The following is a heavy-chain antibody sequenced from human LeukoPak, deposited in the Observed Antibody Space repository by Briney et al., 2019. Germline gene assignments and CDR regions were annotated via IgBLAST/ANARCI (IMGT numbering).Heavy chain of an antibody. D-gene: IGHD5-18*01. Sequence: GGSLRLSCAASGFRFNNYGMSWVRQAPGKGPEWVSGISESGRSTYYADSVKGRFTISRDNSKNTVHLQMNNLSVDDTAVYFCVRHDSYIPYWGQGTLVTVSS. J-gene: IGHJ4*02. CDR2: ISESGRST. CDR1: GFRFNNYG. V-gene: IGHV3-23*01. CDR3: VRHDSYIPY.